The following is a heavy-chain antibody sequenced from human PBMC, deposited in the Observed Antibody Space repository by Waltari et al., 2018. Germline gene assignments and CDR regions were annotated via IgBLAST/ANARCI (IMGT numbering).Heavy chain of an antibody. CDR1: GFTFDDYA. CDR3: AKEGYYYDSSGYLGWFDP. D-gene: IGHD3-22*01. V-gene: IGHV3-9*01. Sequence: EVQLVESGGGLVQPGRSLRLSCAASGFTFDDYAMHWVRQAPGKGLEWVSGISWNSGSIGCADSVKGRFTISRDNAKNSLYLQMNSLRAEDTALYYCAKEGYYYDSSGYLGWFDPWGQGTLVTVSS. J-gene: IGHJ5*02. CDR2: ISWNSGSI.